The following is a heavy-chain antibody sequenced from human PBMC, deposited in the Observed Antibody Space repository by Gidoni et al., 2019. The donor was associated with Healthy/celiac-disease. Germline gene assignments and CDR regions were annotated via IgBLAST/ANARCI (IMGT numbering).Heavy chain of an antibody. CDR2: IWYDGSNK. J-gene: IGHJ4*02. Sequence: QVQLVVSGGAVVQPGRSLRLSCAASGCTFSSYGMHWVRQAPGKGLEWVAVIWYDGSNKYYADSVKGRFTISRDNSKNTLYLQMNSLRAEDTAVYYCARGEGVTTLGYFDYWGQGTLVTVSS. D-gene: IGHD5-18*01. V-gene: IGHV3-33*01. CDR1: GCTFSSYG. CDR3: ARGEGVTTLGYFDY.